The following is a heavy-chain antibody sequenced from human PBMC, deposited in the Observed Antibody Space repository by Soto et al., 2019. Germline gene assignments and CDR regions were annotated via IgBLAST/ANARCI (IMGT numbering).Heavy chain of an antibody. CDR2: ISATGGGT. Sequence: GSLSLSCAASGFKFSNYAMIWVRQAPGKGLEWVSLISATGGGTYYADSVKGRFTISRDNSHNTLYLQVHSLTAEDTAVYYCAKDRRAGGNSAFYFDFWGQGAQVTVSS. D-gene: IGHD3-16*01. CDR1: GFKFSNYA. V-gene: IGHV3-23*01. J-gene: IGHJ4*02. CDR3: AKDRRAGGNSAFYFDF.